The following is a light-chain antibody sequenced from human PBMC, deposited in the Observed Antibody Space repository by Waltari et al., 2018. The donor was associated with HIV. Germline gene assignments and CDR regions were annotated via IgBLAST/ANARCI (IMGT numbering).Light chain of an antibody. J-gene: IGLJ2*01. Sequence: ALTPPPSASGTPGQSVTISCSGGRSNIGSNALSWYHQVPGTAPKLLIYKNNQRPSGVPDRFSGSKSGTSASLAISGLQSEDEADYFCAAWDDNLDAALFGGGTKLTVL. V-gene: IGLV1-44*01. CDR3: AAWDDNLDAAL. CDR2: KNN. CDR1: RSNIGSNA.